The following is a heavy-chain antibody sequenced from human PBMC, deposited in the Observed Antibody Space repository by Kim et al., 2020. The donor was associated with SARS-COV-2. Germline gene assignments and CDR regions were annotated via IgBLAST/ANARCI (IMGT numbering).Heavy chain of an antibody. J-gene: IGHJ3*02. CDR2: IYSGGST. D-gene: IGHD3-22*01. V-gene: IGHV3-53*01. CDR3: AREPLSSGYSDAFDI. Sequence: GGSLRLSCAASGFTVSSNYMSWVRQAPGKGLEWVSVIYSGGSTYYADSVKGRFTISRDNAKNTLYLQMNSLRAEDTAIYYCAREPLSSGYSDAFDIWGQGTMVTVSS. CDR1: GFTVSSNY.